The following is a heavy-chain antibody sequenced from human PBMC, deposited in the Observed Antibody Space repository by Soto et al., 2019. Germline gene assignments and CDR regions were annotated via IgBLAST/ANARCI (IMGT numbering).Heavy chain of an antibody. V-gene: IGHV3-23*01. J-gene: IGHJ6*02. CDR3: ASVHCSSSWSHYCYGMAV. CDR1: GFIFSSYA. CDR2: ISGSGDST. Sequence: EVQLLESGGGLVQPGGSLRLSCAASGFIFSSYAMTWVRQAPGQGLEWVSAISGSGDSTYDADSVKGRFTISRDNSKNTLYLQRNSLRAVDPAVYYCASVHCSSSWSHYCYGMAVWGQGTTVTVSS. D-gene: IGHD6-13*01.